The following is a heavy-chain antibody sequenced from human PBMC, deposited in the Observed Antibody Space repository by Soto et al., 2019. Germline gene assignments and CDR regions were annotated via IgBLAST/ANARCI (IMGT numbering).Heavy chain of an antibody. CDR3: TRHEAYCGGDCHKFEWFDP. D-gene: IGHD2-21*02. CDR2: IRSKLNSHAT. CDR1: GFIFSGSA. Sequence: GGSLRLSCTASGFIFSGSAMHWVRQASGKGLEWVGRIRSKLNSHATTYAASVKGRFTIYRDDSKNTAYLQMNSLKTEDTAVYYCTRHEAYCGGDCHKFEWFDPWGQGT. J-gene: IGHJ5*02. V-gene: IGHV3-73*01.